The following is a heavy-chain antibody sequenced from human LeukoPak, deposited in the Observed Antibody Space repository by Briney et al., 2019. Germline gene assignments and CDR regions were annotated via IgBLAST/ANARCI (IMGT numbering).Heavy chain of an antibody. V-gene: IGHV2-5*05. CDR3: AHSSLVRGVIISNFDY. Sequence: SGPTLVKPTQTLTLTCTFSGFSLSTSGVGVGWIRQPPGKALEWLALIYWDDDKRYGPSLKSRLTITKDTSKNQVVLTMTNMDPVDTATYYCAHSSLVRGVIISNFDYWGQGTLVTVSS. CDR2: IYWDDDK. J-gene: IGHJ4*02. D-gene: IGHD3-10*01. CDR1: GFSLSTSGVG.